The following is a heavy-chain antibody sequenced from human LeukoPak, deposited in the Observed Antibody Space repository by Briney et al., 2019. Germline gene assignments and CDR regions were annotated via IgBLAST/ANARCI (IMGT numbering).Heavy chain of an antibody. CDR1: GYTFTAYY. CDR2: INPNSGDT. Sequence: ASVKVSCKASGYTFTAYYMHWVRQAPGQGLEWMGRINPNSGDTNYAQKFQGRVTMTRDTSISTAYMELSRLRSDDTAVYYCARSPVYYYYYMDVWGKGTTVTVSS. J-gene: IGHJ6*03. CDR3: ARSPVYYYYYMDV. V-gene: IGHV1-2*06.